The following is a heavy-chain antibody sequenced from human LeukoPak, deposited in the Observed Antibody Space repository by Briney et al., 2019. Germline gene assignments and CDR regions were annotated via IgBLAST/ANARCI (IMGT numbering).Heavy chain of an antibody. Sequence: PGGSLRLSCAASGLTFSDFYMSWIRQAPGKGLEWVAVISYDGSNKYYADSVKGRFTISRDNSKNTLYLQMNSLRAEDTAVYYCARGLYYYDSSGYYNPVVFDYWGQGTLVTVSS. CDR3: ARGLYYYDSSGYYNPVVFDY. CDR1: GLTFSDFY. CDR2: ISYDGSNK. V-gene: IGHV3-30-3*01. J-gene: IGHJ4*02. D-gene: IGHD3-22*01.